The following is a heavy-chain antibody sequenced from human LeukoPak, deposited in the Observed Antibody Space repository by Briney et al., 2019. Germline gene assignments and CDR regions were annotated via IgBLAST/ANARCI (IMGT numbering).Heavy chain of an antibody. CDR1: GYTFTSYY. J-gene: IGHJ4*02. CDR2: INPSDGST. Sequence: ASVKVSCKASGYTFTSYYMHWVRQAPGQGLEWMGIINPSDGSTSYAQKFQGRVTMTRDTSTSTVYMELSSLRSEDTAVYYCARDLAAAAFDYWGQGTLVTVSS. CDR3: ARDLAAAAFDY. D-gene: IGHD3-16*01. V-gene: IGHV1-46*01.